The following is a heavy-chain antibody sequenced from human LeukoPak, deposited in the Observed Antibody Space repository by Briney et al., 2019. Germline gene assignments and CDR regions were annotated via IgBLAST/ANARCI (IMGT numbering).Heavy chain of an antibody. CDR2: ISGRSSHV. V-gene: IGHV3-21*01. D-gene: IGHD3-16*01. CDR1: GFSFSDYD. J-gene: IGHJ4*02. CDR3: GRAFPPLRTASAGDL. Sequence: PGGSLRPSCSASGFSFSDYDMNWFRQAPGKGLEWISSISGRSSHVYYGDSVKGRFSISRDNAMNSAFLQMNSLGVDDTAVYYCGRAFPPLRTASAGDLWGQGTLVTVSS.